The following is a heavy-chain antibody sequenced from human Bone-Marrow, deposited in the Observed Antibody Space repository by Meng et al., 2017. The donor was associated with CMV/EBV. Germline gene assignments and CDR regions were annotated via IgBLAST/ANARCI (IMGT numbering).Heavy chain of an antibody. J-gene: IGHJ6*02. CDR1: GYTFTGYY. Sequence: VSVKVSCKASGYTFTGYYMHWVRQAPGQGLEWMGWINPNSGGTNYAQKFQGRVTMTRDTSISTAYMELNRLRSDDTAVYYCARPGKGYCSSTSCYTYGYYYYYGMDVWGQGTTVTVSS. D-gene: IGHD2-2*02. V-gene: IGHV1-2*02. CDR2: INPNSGGT. CDR3: ARPGKGYCSSTSCYTYGYYYYYGMDV.